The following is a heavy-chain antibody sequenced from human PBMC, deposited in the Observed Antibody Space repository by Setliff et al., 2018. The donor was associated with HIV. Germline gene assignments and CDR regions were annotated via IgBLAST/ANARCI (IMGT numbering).Heavy chain of an antibody. CDR1: DGSISSYY. V-gene: IGHV4-4*07. CDR3: ARDRSSGWSRDWFDT. CDR2: IYTSGST. J-gene: IGHJ5*02. D-gene: IGHD6-19*01. Sequence: SETLSLTCTVSDGSISSYYWSWIRQPAGEGLEWVGRIYTSGSTNYNPSFKSRLTMSLDPSKNQFSLKLRSVTAADTAVYFCARDRSSGWSRDWFDTWGQGILVTVSS.